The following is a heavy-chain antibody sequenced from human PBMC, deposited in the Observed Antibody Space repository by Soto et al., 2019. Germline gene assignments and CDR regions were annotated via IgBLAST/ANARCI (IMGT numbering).Heavy chain of an antibody. D-gene: IGHD7-27*01. V-gene: IGHV6-1*01. CDR2: TYYRSKWYN. Sequence: KQSQTLSLTCAISGDSVSSNSAAWNWIRQSPSRGLEWLGRTYYRSKWYNDYAVSVKSRITINPDTSKNQFSLQLNSVTPEDTAVYYCARELNWGGSTDYYYYYYMDVWGKGTTVTVSS. CDR1: GDSVSSNSAA. J-gene: IGHJ6*03. CDR3: ARELNWGGSTDYYYYYYMDV.